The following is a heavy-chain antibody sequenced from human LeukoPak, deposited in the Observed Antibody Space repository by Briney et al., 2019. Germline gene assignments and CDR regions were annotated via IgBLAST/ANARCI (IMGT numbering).Heavy chain of an antibody. V-gene: IGHV4-34*01. CDR3: ARGGLGIPPYYFDY. J-gene: IGHJ4*02. D-gene: IGHD3-16*01. CDR2: INHSGST. CDR1: GGSVSGYY. Sequence: SATLSLTCAVYGGSVSGYYWSWIRQPPGKGLEWIGEINHSGSTNYNPSLKSRVTISVDTSKNQFSLKLSSVTAADTAVYYCARGGLGIPPYYFDYWGQGTLVSVSS.